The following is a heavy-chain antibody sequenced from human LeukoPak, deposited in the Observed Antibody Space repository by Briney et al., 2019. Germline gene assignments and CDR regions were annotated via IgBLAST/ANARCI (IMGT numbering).Heavy chain of an antibody. CDR1: GGTFSSYA. J-gene: IGHJ4*02. CDR2: IIPIFGTA. V-gene: IGHV1-69*05. CDR3: AATPCSGGSCYGYYFDY. Sequence: ASVKVSCKASGGTFSSYAISWVRQAPGQGLEWMGGIIPIFGTANYAQKFQGRVTITTDESTSTAYMELSSLRSEDTAVYCCAATPCSGGSCYGYYFDYWGQGTLVTVSS. D-gene: IGHD2-15*01.